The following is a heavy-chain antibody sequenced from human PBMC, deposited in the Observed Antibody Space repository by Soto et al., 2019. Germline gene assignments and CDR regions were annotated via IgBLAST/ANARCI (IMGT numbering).Heavy chain of an antibody. D-gene: IGHD3-16*02. J-gene: IGHJ4*02. Sequence: SETLSLTCAVYGGSFSGYYWSWIRQPPGKGLEWIGEINHSGSTNYNPSLKSRVTISVDTSKNQFSLKLSSVTAADTAVYYCARGLLHLGELSSGYYFDYWGQGTLVTVSP. CDR3: ARGLLHLGELSSGYYFDY. CDR1: GGSFSGYY. V-gene: IGHV4-34*01. CDR2: INHSGST.